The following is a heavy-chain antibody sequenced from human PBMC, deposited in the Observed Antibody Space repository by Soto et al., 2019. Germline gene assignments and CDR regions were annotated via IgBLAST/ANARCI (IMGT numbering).Heavy chain of an antibody. Sequence: QVQLVQSGPEVKKPGASVKVSCRASGYTFSSFGISWVRQAPGQGLEWMGWISAYNGNTNYAQSLQGRVTMTTDTSTGTAYMELRSLRSDDTAVYYCARGYGSSPNMELRFGMDVWGQGTTISVSS. D-gene: IGHD5-18*01. J-gene: IGHJ6*02. V-gene: IGHV1-18*04. CDR3: ARGYGSSPNMELRFGMDV. CDR1: GYTFSSFG. CDR2: ISAYNGNT.